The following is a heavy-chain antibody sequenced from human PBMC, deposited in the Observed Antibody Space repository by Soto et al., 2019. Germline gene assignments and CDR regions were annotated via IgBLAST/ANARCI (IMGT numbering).Heavy chain of an antibody. CDR2: ISAYNGNT. CDR1: GYTFTSYG. Sequence: ASVKVSCKASGYTFTSYGISWVRQAPGQGLEWMGWISAYNGNTNYAQKLQGRVTMTTDTSTSTAYMELRSLRSDDTAVYYCAIAAGQQLERKFVDWGQGTLVTVSS. J-gene: IGHJ4*02. CDR3: AIAAGQQLERKFVD. V-gene: IGHV1-18*01. D-gene: IGHD6-13*01.